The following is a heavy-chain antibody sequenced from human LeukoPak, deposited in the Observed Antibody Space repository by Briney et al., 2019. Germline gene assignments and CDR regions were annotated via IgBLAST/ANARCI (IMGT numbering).Heavy chain of an antibody. D-gene: IGHD3-22*01. Sequence: ASVKVSCKVSGYTLTELSMHWVRQAPGKGLEWMGGFDPEDGETIYAQTFQGRVTMTEDTSTDTVYMELSSLRSEDTAVYYCATQSPYDSSGYYSWSQGTLVTVSS. CDR3: ATQSPYDSSGYYS. CDR1: GYTLTELS. J-gene: IGHJ4*02. CDR2: FDPEDGET. V-gene: IGHV1-24*01.